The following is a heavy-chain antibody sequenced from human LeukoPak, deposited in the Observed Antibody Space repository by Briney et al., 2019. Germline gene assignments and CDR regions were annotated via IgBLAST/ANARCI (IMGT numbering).Heavy chain of an antibody. V-gene: IGHV3-7*01. CDR2: IKQDGSEK. D-gene: IGHD4/OR15-4a*01. J-gene: IGHJ4*02. CDR3: ARVFGAGYSDY. CDR1: GFTFSSYG. Sequence: PRGSLRLSCAASGFTFSSYGMSWVRQAPGKGLEWVASIKQDGSEKYYVDSVKGRVTISRDNAKNSLYLQMNSLRAEDTAVYYCARVFGAGYSDYWGQGTLVTVSS.